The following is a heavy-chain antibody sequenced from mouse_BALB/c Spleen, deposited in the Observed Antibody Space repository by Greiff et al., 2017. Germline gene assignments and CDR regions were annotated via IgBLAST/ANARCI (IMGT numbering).Heavy chain of an antibody. Sequence: VQGVESGPGLVAPSQSLSITCTFSGFSLTDYGVSWIRQPPGKGLEWLGVIWGGGSTYYNSALKSRLSISKDNSKSQVFLKMNSLQTDDTAMYYCAKAYYGDYYAMDYWGQGTSVTVSS. CDR2: IWGGGST. J-gene: IGHJ4*01. CDR3: AKAYYGDYYAMDY. CDR1: GFSLTDYG. D-gene: IGHD2-10*01. V-gene: IGHV2-6-5*01.